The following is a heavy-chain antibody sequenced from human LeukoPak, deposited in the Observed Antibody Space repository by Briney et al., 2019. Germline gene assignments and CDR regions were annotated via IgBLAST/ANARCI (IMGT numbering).Heavy chain of an antibody. Sequence: SETLSLTCTVSGGSISAYYWNWIRQSPGKGLEWIGYIYHTGSTKHNPSLKSRVTISVDTSKSQFSLKLSSVTAADTAVYYCARGGYSGSDWTTWGQGTRVTVSS. V-gene: IGHV4-59*01. J-gene: IGHJ5*02. CDR2: IYHTGST. CDR1: GGSISAYY. CDR3: ARGGYSGSDWTT. D-gene: IGHD5-12*01.